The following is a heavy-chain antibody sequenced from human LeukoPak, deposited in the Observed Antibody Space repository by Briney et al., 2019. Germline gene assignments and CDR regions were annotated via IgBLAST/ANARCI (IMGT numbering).Heavy chain of an antibody. D-gene: IGHD3-10*01. V-gene: IGHV3-11*04. J-gene: IGHJ5*02. CDR3: AKAGDYNPMVRGAPNWFDP. CDR1: GFTFSDYY. CDR2: ISSSGSTI. Sequence: GGSLRLSCAASGFTFSDYYMSWIRQAPGKGLEWVSYISSSGSTIYYADSVKGRFTISRDNAKNSLYLQMNSLRAEDTAVYYCAKAGDYNPMVRGAPNWFDPWGQGTLVTVSS.